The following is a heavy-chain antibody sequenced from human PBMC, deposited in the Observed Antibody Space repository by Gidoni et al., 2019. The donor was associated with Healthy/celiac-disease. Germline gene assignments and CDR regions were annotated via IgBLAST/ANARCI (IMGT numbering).Heavy chain of an antibody. CDR2: IRSKAYGGTT. D-gene: IGHD3-22*01. V-gene: IGHV3-49*03. CDR3: TRDLGAMIVATVDY. CDR1: GFTFGDYA. J-gene: IGHJ4*02. Sequence: EVQLVESGGGLVQPGRSLRLSCPASGFTFGDYAMSWFRQAPGKGLEWVGFIRSKAYGGTTEYAASVKGRFTISRDDSKSIAYLQMNSLKTEDTAVYYCTRDLGAMIVATVDYWGQGTLVTVSS.